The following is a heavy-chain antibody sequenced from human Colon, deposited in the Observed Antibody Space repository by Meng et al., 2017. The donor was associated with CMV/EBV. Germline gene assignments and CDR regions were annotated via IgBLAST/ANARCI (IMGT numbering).Heavy chain of an antibody. D-gene: IGHD3-3*01. V-gene: IGHV3-7*01. CDR3: ARAGITIFGMVRYYFDY. CDR1: GFNFNDYA. Sequence: GESLKISCAASGFNFNDYAITWVRQAPGKGLEWVANIKQDGSEKYYVDSVKGRFTISRDNAKNSLYLHMNSLRAEDTAVYYCARAGITIFGMVRYYFDYWGQGTLVTVSS. J-gene: IGHJ4*02. CDR2: IKQDGSEK.